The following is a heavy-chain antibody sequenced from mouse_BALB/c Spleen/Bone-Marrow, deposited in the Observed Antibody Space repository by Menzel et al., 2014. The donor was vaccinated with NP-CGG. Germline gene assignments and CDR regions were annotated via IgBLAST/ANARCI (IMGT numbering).Heavy chain of an antibody. D-gene: IGHD1-1*01. CDR3: TRSNYGYWYFDV. J-gene: IGHJ1*01. CDR2: INPSNGGT. CDR1: GYTFSSYY. Sequence: GAELVKPGASVKLSCKASGYTFSSYYMYWVKQRPGQGLEWIGEINPSNGGTKFNETFKSKATLTVDKSSSTAYMQLSSLTSEDSAVYYCTRSNYGYWYFDVWGAGTTVTVSS. V-gene: IGHV1S81*02.